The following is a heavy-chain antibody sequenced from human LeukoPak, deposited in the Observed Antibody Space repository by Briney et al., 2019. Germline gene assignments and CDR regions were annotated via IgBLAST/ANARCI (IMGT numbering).Heavy chain of an antibody. CDR1: GGSLSSSSYY. Sequence: SETLSLTCTVSGGSLSSSSYYWGWLRQPPGKGLEWIGTIYYSDNTHYNPSLKSRVTISVDTSKNQFSLKLSSVTAAETAVYYCARHPPNGGYCSSTNCYVLPTCDYWGQGTLVTVSS. V-gene: IGHV4-39*01. CDR2: IYYSDNT. D-gene: IGHD2-2*01. CDR3: ARHPPNGGYCSSTNCYVLPTCDY. J-gene: IGHJ4*02.